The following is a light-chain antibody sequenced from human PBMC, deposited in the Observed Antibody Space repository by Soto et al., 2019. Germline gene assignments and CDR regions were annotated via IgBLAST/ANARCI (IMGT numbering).Light chain of an antibody. CDR3: QEYDSSYT. Sequence: EIVLKQSPGTVSSSPGQRVTLSCRASQTIANNLLAWYQHRPGQAPRVVVYGASSRATGIPDRFSGSVSGTEFTLTISRLEPEDFAVYYCQEYDSSYTFGQGTKLE. CDR1: QTIANNL. CDR2: GAS. J-gene: IGKJ2*01. V-gene: IGKV3-20*01.